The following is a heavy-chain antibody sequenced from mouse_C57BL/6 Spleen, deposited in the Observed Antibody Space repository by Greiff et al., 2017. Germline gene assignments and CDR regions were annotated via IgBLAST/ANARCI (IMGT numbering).Heavy chain of an antibody. J-gene: IGHJ4*01. Sequence: DVHLVESGGGLVQPGGSLKLSCAASGFTFSDYYMYWVRQTPEKRLEWVAYISNGGGSTYYPDTVKGRFTISRDHAKNTLYLQMSRLKSEDTAMYYCARGETAQAYYAMDYWGQGTSVTVSS. V-gene: IGHV5-12*01. D-gene: IGHD3-2*02. CDR1: GFTFSDYY. CDR3: ARGETAQAYYAMDY. CDR2: ISNGGGST.